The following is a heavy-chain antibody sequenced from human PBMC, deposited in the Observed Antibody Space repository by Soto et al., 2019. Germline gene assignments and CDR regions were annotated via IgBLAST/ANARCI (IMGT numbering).Heavy chain of an antibody. CDR3: ERSQGSSTGLEKYYYYYYGMAV. D-gene: IGHD2-2*01. CDR1: GGTFSSYA. Sequence: QVQLVQSGAEVKKPGSSVNVSCQASGGTFSSYAISWVRQAPGQGLEWMGGIIPISETTNYAQKFQGRVTITADEGKSTAYMEVRSLRSEDPAVYYCERSQGSSTGLEKYYYYYYGMAVWGQGTTVTVSS. V-gene: IGHV1-69*01. CDR2: IIPISETT. J-gene: IGHJ6*02.